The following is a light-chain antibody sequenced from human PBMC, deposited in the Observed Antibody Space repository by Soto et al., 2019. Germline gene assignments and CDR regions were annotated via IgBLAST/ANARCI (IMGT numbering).Light chain of an antibody. J-gene: IGKJ1*01. CDR1: QSVSSN. CDR2: GAS. CDR3: QQSHNWPPT. Sequence: EIVMTQSPATLSVSRGERATLSCRASQSVSSNLAWYQQKPGQAPRLLIYGASTRATGIPARFSGSGSGTEFTLTLTSLQSEDFAVYSCQQSHNWPPTFGHGTKVDIK. V-gene: IGKV3D-15*01.